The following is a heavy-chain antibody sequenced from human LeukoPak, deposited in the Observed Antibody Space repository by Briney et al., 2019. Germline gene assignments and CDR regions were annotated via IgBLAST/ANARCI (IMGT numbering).Heavy chain of an antibody. D-gene: IGHD7-27*01. CDR3: ARQNWVIDY. J-gene: IGHJ4*02. V-gene: IGHV4-59*08. CDR1: GGSISSYY. CDR2: IYYSGST. Sequence: SETPSLTCTVSGGSISSYYWSWIRQPPAQGMEWIGYIYYSGSTNHNPSLTSRVTIPVDTSKNQFSLKLSSVTAADTAVYYCARQNWVIDYWGQGTLVTVSS.